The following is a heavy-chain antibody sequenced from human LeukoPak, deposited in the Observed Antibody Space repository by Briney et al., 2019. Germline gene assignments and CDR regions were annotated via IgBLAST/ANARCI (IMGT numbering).Heavy chain of an antibody. J-gene: IGHJ4*02. D-gene: IGHD1-26*01. V-gene: IGHV5-51*01. CDR2: IYPDDSDT. Sequence: GESLKISCKGSGYSFTSYWIGWVRQMPGKGLEWMGIIYPDDSDTRYSPSFKGQVTISADKSISTAYLQWGSLKASDTAMYYCARTSGLVGARTGWDYFDYWGQGTMVTVSS. CDR3: ARTSGLVGARTGWDYFDY. CDR1: GYSFTSYW.